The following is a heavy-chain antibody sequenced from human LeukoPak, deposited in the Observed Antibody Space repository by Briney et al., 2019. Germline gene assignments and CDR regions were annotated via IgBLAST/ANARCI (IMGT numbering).Heavy chain of an antibody. V-gene: IGHV4-39*01. CDR2: IYYSGST. D-gene: IGHD3-22*01. CDR3: ASGHYDSSGYYYPFDY. CDR1: GGSISSSSYY. J-gene: IGHJ4*02. Sequence: SETLSLTCTVSGGSISSSSYYWGWIRQPPGKGLEWIGSIYYSGSTYYNPSLKSRVTISVDTSKNQVSLRLSSVTAADTAVYYCASGHYDSSGYYYPFDYWGQGTLVTVSS.